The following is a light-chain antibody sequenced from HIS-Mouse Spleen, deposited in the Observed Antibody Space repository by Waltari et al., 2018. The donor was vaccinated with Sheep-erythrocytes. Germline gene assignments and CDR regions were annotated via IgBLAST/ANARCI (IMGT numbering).Light chain of an antibody. CDR1: SSYVACYNL. J-gene: IGLJ3*02. CDR2: EGS. CDR3: CSYAGSSTPWV. V-gene: IGLV2-23*01. Sequence: QSALTQPASVSGSPGQSITISCTGTSSYVACYNLFSWYQQHPGKAPKLMIYEGSKRPSGVSNRFSGSKSGNTASLTISGLQAEDEADYYCCSYAGSSTPWVFGGGTKLTVL.